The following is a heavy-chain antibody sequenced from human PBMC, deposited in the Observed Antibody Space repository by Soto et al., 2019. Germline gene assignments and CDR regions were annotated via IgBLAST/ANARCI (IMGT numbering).Heavy chain of an antibody. V-gene: IGHV1-3*01. CDR3: ARGRDVVVPAVPPFDY. CDR2: INAGNGNT. J-gene: IGHJ4*02. D-gene: IGHD2-2*01. Sequence: QVPLVQSGAEVKKPGASVKVSCKASGYTFTSYAMHWVRQAPGQRLEWMGWINAGNGNTKYSQKFQGRVTITRDTSASTAYMELSSLRSEDTAVYYCARGRDVVVPAVPPFDYWGQGTLVTVSS. CDR1: GYTFTSYA.